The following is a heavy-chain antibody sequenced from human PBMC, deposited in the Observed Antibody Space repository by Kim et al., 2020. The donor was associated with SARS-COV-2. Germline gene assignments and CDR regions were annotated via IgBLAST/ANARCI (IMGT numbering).Heavy chain of an antibody. CDR1: GYTFTSYG. J-gene: IGHJ4*02. Sequence: ASVKVSCKASGYTFTSYGVHWVRQAPGQRLEWMGWINAGNGNTKYSQKFQGRVTITRDTSASTAYMELSSLRSEDTAVYYCATDTTPLAYCGGDCKTPLDYWGQGTLVTVSS. CDR2: INAGNGNT. CDR3: ATDTTPLAYCGGDCKTPLDY. D-gene: IGHD2-21*01. V-gene: IGHV1-3*01.